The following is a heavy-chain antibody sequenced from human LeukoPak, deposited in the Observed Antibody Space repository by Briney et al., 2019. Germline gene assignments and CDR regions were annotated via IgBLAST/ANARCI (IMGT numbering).Heavy chain of an antibody. J-gene: IGHJ4*02. CDR1: GYTLTSYY. CDR2: INPSGGST. Sequence: ASVKVSCKASGYTLTSYYMHWVRQAPGQGLEWMGIINPSGGSTSYAQKFQGRVTMTRDTSTSTVYMELSSLRSEDTAVYYCARRDTAMVLDYWGQGTLVTVSS. V-gene: IGHV1-46*01. D-gene: IGHD5-18*01. CDR3: ARRDTAMVLDY.